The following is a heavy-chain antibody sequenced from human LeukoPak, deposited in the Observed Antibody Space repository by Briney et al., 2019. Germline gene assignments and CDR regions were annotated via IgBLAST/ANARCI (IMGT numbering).Heavy chain of an antibody. CDR1: VYTFTIYG. CDR2: ISAYNGNT. J-gene: IGHJ4*02. D-gene: IGHD2-2*01. CDR3: ASVRTSHLGDFSSTSCHLYD. V-gene: IGHV1-18*01. Sequence: GASVTVSLTSSVYTFTIYGISWVRQAPGQGLEWMGWISAYNGNTNYAQKLQGRVTMTTDTSTSTAYMELRSLRSDDTAVYYCASVRTSHLGDFSSTSCHLYDGGQGTLVTVSS.